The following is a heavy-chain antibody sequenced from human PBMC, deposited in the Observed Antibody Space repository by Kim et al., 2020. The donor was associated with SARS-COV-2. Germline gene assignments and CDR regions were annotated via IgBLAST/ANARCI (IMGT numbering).Heavy chain of an antibody. Sequence: ASVKVSCKASGYTFTGYYMHWVRQAPGQGLEWMGWINPNSGGTNYAQKFQGRVTMTRDTSISTAYMELSRLRSDDTAVYYCARGSSVRYSGGWYRGLSGYWGQGALVTVSS. CDR2: INPNSGGT. D-gene: IGHD6-19*01. CDR3: ARGSSVRYSGGWYRGLSGY. V-gene: IGHV1-2*02. J-gene: IGHJ4*02. CDR1: GYTFTGYY.